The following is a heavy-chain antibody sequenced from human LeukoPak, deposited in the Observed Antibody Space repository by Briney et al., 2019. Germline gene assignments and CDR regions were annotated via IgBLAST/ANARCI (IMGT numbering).Heavy chain of an antibody. J-gene: IGHJ4*02. CDR3: ARLHAGDYFDY. CDR2: INPNSGGT. D-gene: IGHD3-10*01. V-gene: IGHV1-2*02. Sequence: GASVKVSCKASGYTFTSYDINWVRQATGQGLEWMGWINPNSGGTNYAQKFQGRVTMTRDTSISTAYMELSRLRSDDTAVHYCARLHAGDYFDYWGQGTLVTVSS. CDR1: GYTFTSYD.